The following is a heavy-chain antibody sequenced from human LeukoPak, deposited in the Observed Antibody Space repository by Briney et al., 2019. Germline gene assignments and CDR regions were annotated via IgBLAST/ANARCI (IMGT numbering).Heavy chain of an antibody. J-gene: IGHJ4*02. D-gene: IGHD3-9*01. CDR1: GYTFTSYG. CDR3: ARRISDILTGYYFDY. CDR2: ISAYNGNT. Sequence: ASVKVPCKASGYTFTSYGISWVRQAPGQGLEWMGWISAYNGNTNYAQKFQGRVTMTTDTSTSTAYMELRSLRSDDTAVYYCARRISDILTGYYFDYWGQGTLVTVSS. V-gene: IGHV1-18*01.